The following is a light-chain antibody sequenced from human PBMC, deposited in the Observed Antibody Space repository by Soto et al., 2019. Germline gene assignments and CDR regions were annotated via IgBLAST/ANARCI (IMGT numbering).Light chain of an antibody. CDR1: QSISTF. J-gene: IGKJ1*01. CDR2: AAS. V-gene: IGKV1-39*01. CDR3: HQTDTIPET. Sequence: DIQMTQSPSSLSASVGDRVTITCRASQSISTFLNWYQQKPGKAPKLLIYAASTLQTGVPSRFSGSGSGTDFTLPISNLQPEDFATYYCHQTDTIPETFGQGTKVEIK.